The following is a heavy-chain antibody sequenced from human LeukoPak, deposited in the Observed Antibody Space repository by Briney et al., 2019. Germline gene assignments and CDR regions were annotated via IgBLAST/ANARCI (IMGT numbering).Heavy chain of an antibody. CDR3: ARRWLTGFDP. V-gene: IGHV4-61*02. CDR1: GGSISSGSYY. D-gene: IGHD3-9*01. Sequence: PSETLSLTCTVSGGSISSGSYYWSWIRQPAGKGLEWIGRIYTSGSTNYNPSLKRRVTISVDTSKNQFSLELSSVSAADTAVYYCARRWLTGFDPWGQGTLVTVSS. CDR2: IYTSGST. J-gene: IGHJ5*02.